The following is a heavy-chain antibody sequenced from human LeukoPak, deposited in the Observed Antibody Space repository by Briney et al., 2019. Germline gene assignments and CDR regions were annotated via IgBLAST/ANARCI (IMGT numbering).Heavy chain of an antibody. V-gene: IGHV4-4*07. CDR3: TRSVAWNERFDS. D-gene: IGHD1-1*01. J-gene: IGHJ4*02. CDR1: GGSISSYD. CDR2: ISPSGSASGTI. Sequence: PSETLSLTCTVSGGSISSYDWSWIRQPAGKGLEWIGRISPSGSASGTISYNPSLKSRVTMSVDTSKNVFSLKLTSVTAADTALYYCTRSVAWNERFDSWGQGTLVTVSS.